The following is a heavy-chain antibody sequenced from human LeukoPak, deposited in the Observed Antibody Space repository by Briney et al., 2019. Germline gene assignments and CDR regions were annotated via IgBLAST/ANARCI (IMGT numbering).Heavy chain of an antibody. CDR3: AREFIAVAGTSEEHVEVPDY. D-gene: IGHD6-19*01. V-gene: IGHV3-20*04. J-gene: IGHJ4*02. Sequence: PGGSLRLSCAASGFTFDDYGMSWVRQAPGKGLEWVSGINWNGGSTGYADSVKGRLTISRDNAKNSLYLQMNSLRAEDTALYYCAREFIAVAGTSEEHVEVPDYWGQGTLVTVSS. CDR1: GFTFDDYG. CDR2: INWNGGST.